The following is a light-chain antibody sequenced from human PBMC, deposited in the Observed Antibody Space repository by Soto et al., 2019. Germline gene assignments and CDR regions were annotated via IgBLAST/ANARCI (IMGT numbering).Light chain of an antibody. CDR3: QQYYSFPQT. Sequence: DIVMTQSPDSLAVSLGEGATINCKSSQSVLYSSNNKNYLAWYQQKPGQPPKLLIHWASTRESGVPDRFSGSGSGTDFTLTISSLQAEDVGVYYCQQYYSFPQTFGQGTKVEIK. J-gene: IGKJ1*01. V-gene: IGKV4-1*01. CDR2: WAS. CDR1: QSVLYSSNNKNY.